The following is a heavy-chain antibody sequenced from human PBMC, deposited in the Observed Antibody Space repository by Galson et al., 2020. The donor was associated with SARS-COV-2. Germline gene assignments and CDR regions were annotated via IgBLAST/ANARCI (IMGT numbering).Heavy chain of an antibody. CDR1: GFTFSSYA. V-gene: IGHV3-64D*08. CDR3: VKGGGVTPFDY. J-gene: IGHJ4*02. D-gene: IGHD2-15*01. Sequence: GESLKISCSASGFTFSSYAMHWVRQAPGKGLEYVSAISSNGGSTYYADSVKGRFTISRDNSKNTLYLQMSSLRAEDTAVYYCVKGGGVTPFDYWGQGTLVTVSS. CDR2: ISSNGGST.